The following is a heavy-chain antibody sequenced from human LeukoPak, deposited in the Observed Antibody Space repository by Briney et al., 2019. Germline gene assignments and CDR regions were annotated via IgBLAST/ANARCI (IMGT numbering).Heavy chain of an antibody. Sequence: GGSLRLSCAASGFTFSSYSMNWVRQTPGKGLGWVSYIGTSRSIIYYADSVKGRFTISRDNAKNSLYLKMNSVRDEDTAVYYCARHDYAGNSGDYWGQGTLVTVSS. J-gene: IGHJ4*02. V-gene: IGHV3-48*02. CDR2: IGTSRSII. CDR1: GFTFSSYS. D-gene: IGHD4-23*01. CDR3: ARHDYAGNSGDY.